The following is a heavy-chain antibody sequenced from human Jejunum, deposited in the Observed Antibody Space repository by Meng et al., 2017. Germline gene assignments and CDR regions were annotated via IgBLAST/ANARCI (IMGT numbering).Heavy chain of an antibody. CDR1: GFTFSSHW. CDR2: VSTDGTIT. D-gene: IGHD3-16*01. Sequence: GRLVGSGGGLVQPGGSLRLSCAASGFTFSSHWMHWVRQAPGKGLVWLSRVSTDGTITNYADSVKGRFTISRDNAKDTVFLEMNSLRVEDTAVYYCASDRITDWGQGTLVTVSS. V-gene: IGHV3-74*01. J-gene: IGHJ1*01. CDR3: ASDRITD.